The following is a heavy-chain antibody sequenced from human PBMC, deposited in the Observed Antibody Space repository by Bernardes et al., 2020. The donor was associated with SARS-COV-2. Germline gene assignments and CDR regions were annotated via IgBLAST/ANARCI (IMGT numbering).Heavy chain of an antibody. CDR2: ISGSGGST. D-gene: IGHD6-19*01. CDR3: AKDQSSGRYGDAFDI. CDR1: GFTFSSYA. Sequence: GGSLRLSCAASGFTFSSYAMTWVRQAPGKGLEWVSAISGSGGSTYYADSVKGRFTISRDNSKNTLYLQMNSLRAEDTAVYYCAKDQSSGRYGDAFDIWGQGTMVTVSS. V-gene: IGHV3-23*01. J-gene: IGHJ3*02.